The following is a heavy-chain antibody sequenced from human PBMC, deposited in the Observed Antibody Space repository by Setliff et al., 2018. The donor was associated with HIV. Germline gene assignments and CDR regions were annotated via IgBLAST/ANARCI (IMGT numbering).Heavy chain of an antibody. CDR2: INPSGGST. Sequence: ASVKVSCKASGYTFTSYYMHWVRQAPGQGLEWMGIINPSGGSTSYAQKFQGRVTMTRDTSTSTVYMELSSLRSEDTAVYYCARGFYSTSCNTLGAFDIWGQGTMVTVS. CDR1: GYTFTSYY. D-gene: IGHD2-2*01. J-gene: IGHJ3*02. V-gene: IGHV1-46*01. CDR3: ARGFYSTSCNTLGAFDI.